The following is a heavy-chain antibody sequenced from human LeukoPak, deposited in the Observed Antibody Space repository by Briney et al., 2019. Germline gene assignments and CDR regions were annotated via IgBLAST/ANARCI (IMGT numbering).Heavy chain of an antibody. Sequence: GASVKLSCKASGDTFTGYYLHWVRRAPGQGLEWMGCFNPNTGGTNYEQKFQDRVTMTRGTSISTAYMELSRLTSDDTAVYFCARDDYGSGSYFDYWGQGTPVTVSS. CDR2: FNPNTGGT. CDR3: ARDDYGSGSYFDY. V-gene: IGHV1-2*02. D-gene: IGHD3-10*01. CDR1: GDTFTGYY. J-gene: IGHJ4*02.